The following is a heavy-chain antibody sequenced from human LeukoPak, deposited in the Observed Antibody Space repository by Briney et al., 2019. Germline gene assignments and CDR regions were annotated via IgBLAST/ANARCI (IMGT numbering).Heavy chain of an antibody. CDR1: GGSISSGGYY. J-gene: IGHJ4*02. V-gene: IGHV4-39*07. CDR3: ASLPPSIGD. Sequence: PSETLSLTCTVSGGSISSGGYYWSWIRQPPGKGLEWIGEINHGGSTNYNPSLKSRVTISVDTSKNQFSLKLSSVTAADTAVYYCASLPPSIGDWGQGTLVTVSS. CDR2: INHGGST.